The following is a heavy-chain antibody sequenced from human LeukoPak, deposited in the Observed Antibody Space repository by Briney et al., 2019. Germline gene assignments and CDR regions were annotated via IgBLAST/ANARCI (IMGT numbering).Heavy chain of an antibody. CDR3: ARDNCGLQPYYYYYMDV. V-gene: IGHV4-4*07. D-gene: IGHD5-24*01. Sequence: SETLSLTCTVSGGSISSYYWSWIRQPAGKGLEWIGRIYTSGSTNYNPSLKSRVTMSVDTSKNQFSLKLSSVTAADTAVYYCARDNCGLQPYYYYYMDVWGKGTTVTVSS. CDR2: IYTSGST. J-gene: IGHJ6*03. CDR1: GGSISSYY.